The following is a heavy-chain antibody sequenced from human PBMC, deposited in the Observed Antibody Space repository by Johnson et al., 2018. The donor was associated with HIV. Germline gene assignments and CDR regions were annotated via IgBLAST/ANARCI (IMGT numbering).Heavy chain of an antibody. V-gene: IGHV3-23*04. D-gene: IGHD3-10*01. Sequence: VQLVESGGGVVQPGRSLRLSCAASGFTFSSYAMSWVRQAPGKGLEWVSAISGSGGSTYYADSVKGRFTISRDNSKNTLYLQMNSLRAEDTAVYYCASAPSGGVSLPDAFDIWGQGTMVTVSS. CDR1: GFTFSSYA. J-gene: IGHJ3*02. CDR2: ISGSGGST. CDR3: ASAPSGGVSLPDAFDI.